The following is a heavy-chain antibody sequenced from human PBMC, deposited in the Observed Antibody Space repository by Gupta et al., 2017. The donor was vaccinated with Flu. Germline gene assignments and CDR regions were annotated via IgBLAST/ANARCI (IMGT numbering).Heavy chain of an antibody. Sequence: QVQLVESGGGVVQPGGSLRLSCVASGFIFSYYGMHWVRQAPGKGLEWVAVIWNDGSNKYYVESVKGRFTISRDNSRDTLYLQMDSLRVEDTAVYYCASDLHPWWFDPGGQGTRVTVSS. CDR3: ASDLHPWWFDP. CDR2: IWNDGSNK. V-gene: IGHV3-33*01. J-gene: IGHJ5*02. CDR1: GFIFSYYG.